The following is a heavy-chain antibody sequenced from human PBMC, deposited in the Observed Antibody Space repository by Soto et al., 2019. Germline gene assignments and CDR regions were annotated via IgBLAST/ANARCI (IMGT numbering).Heavy chain of an antibody. V-gene: IGHV4-34*01. CDR3: ARGSYSYGRNWFDP. D-gene: IGHD5-18*01. Sequence: SETLSLTCAVYGGSFSGYYWSWTRQPPGKGLEWIGEINHSGSTNYNPPLKSRVTISVDTSKNQFSLKLSSVTAADTAVYYCARGSYSYGRNWFDPWGQGTLVTVSS. CDR2: INHSGST. J-gene: IGHJ5*02. CDR1: GGSFSGYY.